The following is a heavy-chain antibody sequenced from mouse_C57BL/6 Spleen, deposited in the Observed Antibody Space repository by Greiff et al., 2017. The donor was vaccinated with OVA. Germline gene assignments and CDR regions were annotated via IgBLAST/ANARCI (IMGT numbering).Heavy chain of an antibody. D-gene: IGHD1-1*01. CDR3: ARDITTVVADYFDY. J-gene: IGHJ2*01. Sequence: VNLVESGPGLVQPSQSLSITCTVSGFSLTSYGVHWVRQSPGKGLEWLGVIWSGGSTDYNAAFISRLSISKDNSKSQVFFKMNSLQADDTAIYYCARDITTVVADYFDYWGQGTTLTVSS. V-gene: IGHV2-2*01. CDR2: IWSGGST. CDR1: GFSLTSYG.